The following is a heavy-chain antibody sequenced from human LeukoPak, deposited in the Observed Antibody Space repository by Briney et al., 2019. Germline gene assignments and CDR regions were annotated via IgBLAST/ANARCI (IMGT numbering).Heavy chain of an antibody. J-gene: IGHJ4*02. CDR1: GYTFTGYY. Sequence: ASVKVSCKASGYTFTGYYLHWVRQAPGQGRAWMGWINPNRGGTHYAHKFQGRVTLTRDTPISAAYMEVSRLKSDGTAVYSFAWVGPWDLLGGGDGEYYFDYWGQGTLVTVSS. CDR2: INPNRGGT. CDR3: AWVGPWDLLGGGDGEYYFDY. D-gene: IGHD1-26*01. V-gene: IGHV1-2*02.